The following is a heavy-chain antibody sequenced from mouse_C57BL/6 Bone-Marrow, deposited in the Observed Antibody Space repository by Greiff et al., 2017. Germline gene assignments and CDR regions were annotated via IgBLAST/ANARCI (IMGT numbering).Heavy chain of an antibody. Sequence: EVKVIESGGGLVQPGGSLKLSCAASGIDFSRYWMSWVRRAPGQGLEWIGEINPDSSTINYAPSLKDKFIISRDNAKNTLYLQMSKVRSEDTALYYCARREDGDYDGYFDVWGTGTTVTVAS. CDR3: ARREDGDYDGYFDV. CDR2: INPDSSTI. J-gene: IGHJ1*03. D-gene: IGHD2-4*01. V-gene: IGHV4-1*01. CDR1: GIDFSRYW.